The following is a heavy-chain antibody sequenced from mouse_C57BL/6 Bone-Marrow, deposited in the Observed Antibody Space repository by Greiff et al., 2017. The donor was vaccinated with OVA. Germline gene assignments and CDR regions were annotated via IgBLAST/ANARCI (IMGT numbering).Heavy chain of an antibody. Sequence: QVQLQQSGPELVKPGASVKISCKASGYAFSSSWMNWVKQRPGQGLEWIGRLYPGDGDTNYNGKFKGKATLTADKSSSTAYMQLSSLTSEDSAVYFCARGGGYGSSYYYFDYWGQGTTLTVSS. D-gene: IGHD1-1*01. V-gene: IGHV1-82*01. CDR1: GYAFSSSW. CDR2: LYPGDGDT. CDR3: ARGGGYGSSYYYFDY. J-gene: IGHJ2*01.